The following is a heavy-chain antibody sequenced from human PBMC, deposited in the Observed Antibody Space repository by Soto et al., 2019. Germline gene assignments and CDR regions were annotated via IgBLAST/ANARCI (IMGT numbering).Heavy chain of an antibody. Sequence: RASVKVSCKASGGTFSSYAISWVRQAPGQGLEWMGGIIPIFGTANYAQKFQGRVTITADESTSTAYMELSSLRSEDTAVYYCAHLPAPYYYDSSGYYYSWGQGTLVTVPQ. J-gene: IGHJ4*02. CDR1: GGTFSSYA. V-gene: IGHV1-69*13. CDR2: IIPIFGTA. D-gene: IGHD3-22*01. CDR3: AHLPAPYYYDSSGYYYS.